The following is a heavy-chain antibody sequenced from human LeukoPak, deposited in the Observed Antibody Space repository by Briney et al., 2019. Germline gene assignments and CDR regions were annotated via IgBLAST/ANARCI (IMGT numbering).Heavy chain of an antibody. CDR3: AKDYDSSGYYYVMYYFDY. Sequence: GGSLRLSCAASGFTFSSYGMHWVRQAPGKGLEWVAFIRYDGSNKYYADSVKGRFTISRDNSKNTLYLQMNSLRAEDTALYYCAKDYDSSGYYYVMYYFDYWGQGTLVTVSS. J-gene: IGHJ4*02. CDR1: GFTFSSYG. D-gene: IGHD3-22*01. CDR2: IRYDGSNK. V-gene: IGHV3-30*02.